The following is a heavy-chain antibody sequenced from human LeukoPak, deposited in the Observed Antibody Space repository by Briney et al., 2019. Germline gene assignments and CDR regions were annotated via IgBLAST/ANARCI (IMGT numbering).Heavy chain of an antibody. CDR2: INHSGST. J-gene: IGHJ4*02. Sequence: SETLSLTCAVYGGSFSGYYWGWLRQPPGKGLEWIGEINHSGSTNYNPSLKSRVTISVDTSKNQFSLKLSSVTAADTAVYYCARLYIAAAGKAVDYWGQGTLVTVSS. V-gene: IGHV4-34*01. D-gene: IGHD6-13*01. CDR1: GGSFSGYY. CDR3: ARLYIAAAGKAVDY.